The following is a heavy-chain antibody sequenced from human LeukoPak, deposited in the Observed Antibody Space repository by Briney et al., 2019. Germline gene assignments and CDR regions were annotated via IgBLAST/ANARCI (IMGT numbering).Heavy chain of an antibody. Sequence: GGSLRLSWTTSGLKFRAYWLRWVRQAPGEGLEWVANIHQHGSKDNYLDSVKGRFTISRDNAKISMNLQKDSQRAKYTAIYYCARICHDLYQTFDSWGNGNLITVSS. CDR2: IHQHGSKD. V-gene: IGHV3-7*05. D-gene: IGHD2-2*01. CDR3: ARICHDLYQTFDS. J-gene: IGHJ5*01. CDR1: GLKFRAYW.